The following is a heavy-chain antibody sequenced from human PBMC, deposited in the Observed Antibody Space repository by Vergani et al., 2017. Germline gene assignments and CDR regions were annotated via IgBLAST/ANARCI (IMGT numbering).Heavy chain of an antibody. V-gene: IGHV4-59*01. CDR2: IYYSGST. CDR3: AGGPNNEYQLLTEEGWFDP. D-gene: IGHD2-2*01. Sequence: QVQLQESGPGLVKPSETLSLTCTVSGGSISSYYWSWIRQPPGKGLEWIGYIYYSGSTNYNPSLKSRVTISVDTSKNQFSLKLSSVTAADTAVYYCAGGPNNEYQLLTEEGWFDPWGQGTLVTVSS. CDR1: GGSISSYY. J-gene: IGHJ5*02.